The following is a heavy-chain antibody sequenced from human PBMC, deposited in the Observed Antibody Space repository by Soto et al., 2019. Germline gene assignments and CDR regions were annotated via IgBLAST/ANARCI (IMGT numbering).Heavy chain of an antibody. V-gene: IGHV4-31*03. CDR3: AVRSGGKLDY. CDR1: GGSINSGAYY. D-gene: IGHD2-15*01. J-gene: IGHJ4*02. CDR2: IYYSGSA. Sequence: ASETQSLTCTVSGGSINSGAYYWSWIRQHPGEGLEWIGFIYYSGSANYNPSLKSRVTMSVDASKNEFSLRMTSVTAADTAIYYCAVRSGGKLDYWGQGTPVTVSS.